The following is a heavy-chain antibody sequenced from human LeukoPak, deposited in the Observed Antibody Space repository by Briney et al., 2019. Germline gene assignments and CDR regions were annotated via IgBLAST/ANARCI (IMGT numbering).Heavy chain of an antibody. CDR2: IIPILGIE. CDR1: GGTFSSYA. Sequence: SVKVSCKPSGGTFSSYAIGWVRRAPGQGLEWMGRIIPILGIEDNTKKFKARVTITAAQSTSTASLELSSWRAEDPAVYYCVRDPSFGVVNNPPPLFVPGGQGPRVTVSS. J-gene: IGHJ5*02. CDR3: VRDPSFGVVNNPPPLFVP. V-gene: IGHV1-69*04. D-gene: IGHD3-3*01.